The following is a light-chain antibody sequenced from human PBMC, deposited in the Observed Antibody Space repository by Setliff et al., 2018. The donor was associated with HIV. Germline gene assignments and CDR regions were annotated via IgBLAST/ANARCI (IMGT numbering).Light chain of an antibody. CDR2: VGTGGIVG. Sequence: QSVLTQPPSASASLGASVTLTCTLSSGYSNYEVDWYQQRPGKGPRFVMRVGTGGIVGSKGDGIPDRFSVLGSGLNRSLTIKNIHEEDESDYHCGADHGSGSNFVYVFGTGTKVNVL. CDR1: SGYSNYE. V-gene: IGLV9-49*01. CDR3: GADHGSGSNFVYV. J-gene: IGLJ1*01.